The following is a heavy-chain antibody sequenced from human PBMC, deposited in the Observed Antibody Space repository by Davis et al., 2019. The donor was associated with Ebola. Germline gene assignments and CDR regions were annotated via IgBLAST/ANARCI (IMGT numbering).Heavy chain of an antibody. D-gene: IGHD3-22*01. CDR2: INAGNGNT. J-gene: IGHJ5*02. CDR3: ARAPTYYYDSSGYYGWFDP. V-gene: IGHV1-3*01. Sequence: ASVKVSCKASGYTFSVYSIYWVRQAPGQRLEWMGWINAGNGNTKYSQKFQGRVTITRDTSASTAYMELSSLRSEDTAVYYCARAPTYYYDSSGYYGWFDPWGQGTLVTVSS. CDR1: GYTFSVYS.